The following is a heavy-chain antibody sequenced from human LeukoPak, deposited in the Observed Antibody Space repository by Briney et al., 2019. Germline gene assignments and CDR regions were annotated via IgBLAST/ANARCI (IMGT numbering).Heavy chain of an antibody. CDR3: NGLRLGELSLNDY. CDR2: ISGSGGST. Sequence: PGGSLRLSCAASGFTFSSYAMSWVRQAPGKGLEWVSAISGSGGSTYYADSVKGRFTISRDNSKNTLYLQMNSLRAEDTAVYYCNGLRLGELSLNDYWGQGTLVTVSS. D-gene: IGHD3-16*02. J-gene: IGHJ4*02. CDR1: GFTFSSYA. V-gene: IGHV3-23*01.